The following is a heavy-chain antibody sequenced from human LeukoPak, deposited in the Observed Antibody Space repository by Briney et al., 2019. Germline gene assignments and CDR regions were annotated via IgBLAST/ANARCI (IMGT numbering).Heavy chain of an antibody. D-gene: IGHD6-13*01. J-gene: IGHJ3*02. CDR3: AKDRRSGAPWAAAGTGDAFDI. V-gene: IGHV3-23*01. CDR2: ISASGGST. CDR1: GFTFSNYA. Sequence: GGSLRLSCAASGFTFSNYAMSWVRQAPGKGLEWVSAISASGGSTFYADSVKGRFTISRDDSKNTLYLQMNSLRAEDTAVYYCAKDRRSGAPWAAAGTGDAFDIWGQGTMVTVSS.